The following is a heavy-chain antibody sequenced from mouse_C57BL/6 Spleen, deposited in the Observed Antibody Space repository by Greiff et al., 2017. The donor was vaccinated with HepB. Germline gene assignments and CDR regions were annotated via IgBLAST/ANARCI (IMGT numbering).Heavy chain of an antibody. V-gene: IGHV1-19*01. CDR3: ARSGGYYFDY. D-gene: IGHD4-1*01. CDR1: GYTFTDYY. Sequence: VQLQQSGPVLVKPGASVKMSCKASGYTFTDYYMNWVKQCHGKSLEWIGVINPYNGGTSYNQKFKGKATLTVDKSSSTAYMELNSLTSEDSAVYYCARSGGYYFDYWGQGTTLTVSS. J-gene: IGHJ2*01. CDR2: INPYNGGT.